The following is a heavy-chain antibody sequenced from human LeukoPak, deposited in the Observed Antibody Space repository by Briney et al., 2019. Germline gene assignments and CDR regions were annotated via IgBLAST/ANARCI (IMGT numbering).Heavy chain of an antibody. D-gene: IGHD6-13*01. J-gene: IGHJ5*02. CDR1: GGTFSSYA. V-gene: IGHV1-69*13. CDR2: IIPIFGTA. CDR3: ARGTPSSGWLRNWFDR. Sequence: EASVTVSCKASGGTFSSYAISWVRQAPGQGLEWMGGIIPIFGTANYAQKFQGRVTITADESTSTAYMELSSLRSEDTAVYYCARGTPSSGWLRNWFDRWGQGTLVTVSS.